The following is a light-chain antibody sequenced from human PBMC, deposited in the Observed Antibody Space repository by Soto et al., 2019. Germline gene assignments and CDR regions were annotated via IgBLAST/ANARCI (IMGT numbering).Light chain of an antibody. V-gene: IGLV2-11*01. CDR2: DVI. CDR3: CSYAGTYSYV. Sequence: QSVLTQPASVSGSPGQSITISCTGTSSNVGTYSRVSWYQQSPGKAPRLVIYDVIKRSSGVPDRFSGSKSGNTASLTIAGLQTEDEADYYCCSYAGTYSYVFGSGTKLTVL. J-gene: IGLJ1*01. CDR1: SSNVGTYSR.